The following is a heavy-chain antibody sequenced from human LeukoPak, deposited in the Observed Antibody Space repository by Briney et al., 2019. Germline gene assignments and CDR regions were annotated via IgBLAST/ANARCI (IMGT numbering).Heavy chain of an antibody. V-gene: IGHV4-34*01. CDR3: ARDSGSCWYPRGWFDP. J-gene: IGHJ5*02. CDR2: INHSGST. Sequence: SETLSLTCAVYGGSFSGYYWSWIRQPPGKGLEWIGEINHSGSTNYNPSLKSRVTISVDTSKNQFSLKLSSVTAADTAVYYCARDSGSCWYPRGWFDPWGQGTLVTVSS. CDR1: GGSFSGYY. D-gene: IGHD6-13*01.